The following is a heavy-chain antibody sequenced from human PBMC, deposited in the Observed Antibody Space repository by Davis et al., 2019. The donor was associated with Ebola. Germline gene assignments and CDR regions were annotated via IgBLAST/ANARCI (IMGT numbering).Heavy chain of an antibody. J-gene: IGHJ4*02. V-gene: IGHV4-61*01. CDR1: GGSVSSGSYY. Sequence: MPSETLSLTCTVSGGSVSSGSYYWSWIRQPPGKGLEWIGYIYYSGSTNYNPSLNSRVTISVETSQNQFSLKLSSVTAADTAVYYCARASSRIQLWFGFFDYWGQGTLVTVSS. CDR2: IYYSGST. CDR3: ARASSRIQLWFGFFDY. D-gene: IGHD5-18*01.